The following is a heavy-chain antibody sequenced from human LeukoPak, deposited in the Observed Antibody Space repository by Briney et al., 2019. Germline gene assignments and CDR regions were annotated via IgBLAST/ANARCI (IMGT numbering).Heavy chain of an antibody. CDR3: ARDRQEYQLLSDYYGMDV. Sequence: ASVKVSCKASGYTFTSYYMHWVRQAPGQGLEWMGIINPSGGSTSYAQKFQGRVTMTRDTSTSTVYMELSSLRSEDTAVYYCARDRQEYQLLSDYYGMDVWGKGPRSPSPQ. CDR1: GYTFTSYY. J-gene: IGHJ6*04. D-gene: IGHD2-2*01. V-gene: IGHV1-46*01. CDR2: INPSGGST.